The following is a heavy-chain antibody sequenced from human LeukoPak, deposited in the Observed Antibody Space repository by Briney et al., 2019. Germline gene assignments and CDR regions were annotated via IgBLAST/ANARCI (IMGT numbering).Heavy chain of an antibody. J-gene: IGHJ4*02. D-gene: IGHD3-16*01. CDR2: INPSGGST. V-gene: IGHV1-46*01. Sequence: ASVKVSCKASGYTFTSYYMHWVRQAPGQGLEWMGIINPSGGSTSYAQKFQGRVTMTRDMSTSTVYMELSSLRSEDTAVYYCAKDRRAYYVEGYFDYWGQGTLVTVSS. CDR3: AKDRRAYYVEGYFDY. CDR1: GYTFTSYY.